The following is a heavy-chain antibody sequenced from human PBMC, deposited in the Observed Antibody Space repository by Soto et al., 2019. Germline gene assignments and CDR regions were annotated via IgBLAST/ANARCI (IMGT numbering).Heavy chain of an antibody. V-gene: IGHV3-7*01. J-gene: IGHJ3*01. Sequence: EVQLAESGGGLVQPGESLRLSCAASGFTSNSYWMHWVRQAPGKGLEWVANVKQDGSEKNYVDSVKGRFTVSRDNAKNSLYLQMNSLRAEDTAVYYCARVWRSALDFWGQGTVVTVSS. CDR3: ARVWRSALDF. D-gene: IGHD3-10*01. CDR1: GFTSNSYW. CDR2: VKQDGSEK.